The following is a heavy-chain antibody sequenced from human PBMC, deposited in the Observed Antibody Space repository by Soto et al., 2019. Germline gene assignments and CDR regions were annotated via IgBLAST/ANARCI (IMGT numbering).Heavy chain of an antibody. D-gene: IGHD2-21*02. J-gene: IGHJ4*02. V-gene: IGHV3-53*01. CDR3: TRDGRGLGRLSLFEY. Sequence: PGGSLRLSCAASGFNVNSDYMNWVRRTPGKGLEWVASIYIGETTYYADSVRGRFTISSDKSKNTLYFQLSSLRIEDSAVYYCTRDGRGLGRLSLFEYWGQGVLVTVSS. CDR1: GFNVNSDY. CDR2: IYIGETT.